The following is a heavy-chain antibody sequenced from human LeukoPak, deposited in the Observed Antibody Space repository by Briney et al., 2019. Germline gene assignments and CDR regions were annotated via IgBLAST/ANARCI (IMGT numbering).Heavy chain of an antibody. CDR2: IYYSGST. J-gene: IGHJ4*02. CDR1: GGSISSYY. V-gene: IGHV4-59*01. Sequence: SETLSLTCTVSGGSISSYYWSWIRQPPGKGLEWIGYIYYSGSTNYNPSLKSRVTISVDTSKNQFSLKLSSVTAADTAVYYCARGRSSSWYLGYWGQGTLVTVSS. CDR3: ARGRSSSWYLGY. D-gene: IGHD6-13*01.